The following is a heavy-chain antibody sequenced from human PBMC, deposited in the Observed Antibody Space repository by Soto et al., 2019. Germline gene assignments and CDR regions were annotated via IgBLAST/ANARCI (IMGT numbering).Heavy chain of an antibody. CDR1: GGSMSGYF. D-gene: IGHD3-22*01. CDR2: IYSSGNT. CDR3: ARFSSGYNGRTDAFDI. V-gene: IGHV4-4*07. J-gene: IGHJ3*02. Sequence: SETLSLTCTVSGGSMSGYFWSWIRQSTGKGLEWIGRIYSSGNTNYSPSLKSRVTMSLDTSKNQFSLRLTSVTAADTALYYCARFSSGYNGRTDAFDIWGQGQWSPSPQ.